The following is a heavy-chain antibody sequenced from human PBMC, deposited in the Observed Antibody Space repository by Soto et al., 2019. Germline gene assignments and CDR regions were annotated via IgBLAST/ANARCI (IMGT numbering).Heavy chain of an antibody. Sequence: SETLSLTCSVSGDSIDDYYWSWIRQSPGKGLEWIGYIYYSGSTNYSPSLKSRPSISVDTSKNQFSLKLSSVTAADTAVYYCARAVVAYDGSGSYHSQFEYWGRGTLVTVSS. CDR3: ARAVVAYDGSGSYHSQFEY. CDR2: IYYSGST. D-gene: IGHD3-10*01. J-gene: IGHJ4*01. V-gene: IGHV4-59*01. CDR1: GDSIDDYY.